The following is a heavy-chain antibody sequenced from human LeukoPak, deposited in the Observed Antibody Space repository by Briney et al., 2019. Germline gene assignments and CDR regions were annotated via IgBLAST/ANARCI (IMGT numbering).Heavy chain of an antibody. CDR2: INPNSGGT. D-gene: IGHD2-2*01. CDR1: GYTFTGYY. Sequence: ASVKVSCKASGYTFTGYYMHWVRQAPGQGLERMGWINPNSGGTNYAQKFQGRVTMTRDTSISTAYMELSRLRSDDTAVYYCARGLMSCSSTSCYDHYYYGMDVWGQGTTVTVSS. J-gene: IGHJ6*02. V-gene: IGHV1-2*02. CDR3: ARGLMSCSSTSCYDHYYYGMDV.